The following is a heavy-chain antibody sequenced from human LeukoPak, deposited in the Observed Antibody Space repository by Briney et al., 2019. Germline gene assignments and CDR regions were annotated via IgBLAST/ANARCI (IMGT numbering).Heavy chain of an antibody. Sequence: GGSLTLSCAASRFTFSSYVMSWVRQAPGKGLEWISVITTSGGNTFYADSVKGRFTISKDNSKNTLYLQMNSLRAEDTGVYYCAKDSRRFDYWGEGTLVTVSS. V-gene: IGHV3-23*01. J-gene: IGHJ4*02. CDR3: AKDSRRFDY. CDR2: ITTSGGNT. CDR1: RFTFSSYV.